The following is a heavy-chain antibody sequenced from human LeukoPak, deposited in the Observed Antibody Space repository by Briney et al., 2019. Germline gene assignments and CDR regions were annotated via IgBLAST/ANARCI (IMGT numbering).Heavy chain of an antibody. J-gene: IGHJ4*02. CDR1: GYTFTGYY. Sequence: GASVKVSCKASGYTFTGYYMHWVRQAPGKGLEWMGGFDPEDGETIYAQKFQGRVTMTEDTSTDTAYMELCSLRSEDTAVYYCATLGSEMRGYSSSWLKDDYWGQGTLVTVSS. CDR2: FDPEDGET. V-gene: IGHV1-24*01. CDR3: ATLGSEMRGYSSSWLKDDY. D-gene: IGHD6-13*01.